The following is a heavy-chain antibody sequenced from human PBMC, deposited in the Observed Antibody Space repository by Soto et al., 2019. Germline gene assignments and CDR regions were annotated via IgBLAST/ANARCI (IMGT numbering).Heavy chain of an antibody. D-gene: IGHD3-3*01. CDR1: GGSLIGYY. CDR3: ARGKNYYDMPYGMDV. Sequence: TSETLSLTCAVYGGSLIGYYWSWIRQPPGKGLEWIGEINHSGSTNYNPSPKSRVTISVDTSKNQFSLKLSSVTAADTAVYYCARGKNYYDMPYGMDVWGQGTTVTVSS. J-gene: IGHJ6*02. V-gene: IGHV4-34*01. CDR2: INHSGST.